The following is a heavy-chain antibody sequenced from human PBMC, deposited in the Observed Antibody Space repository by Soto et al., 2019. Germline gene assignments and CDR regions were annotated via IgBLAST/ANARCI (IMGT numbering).Heavy chain of an antibody. J-gene: IGHJ6*02. Sequence: QVQLVQSEAEEKKRVSSVKVSCKASGGTFGSYAIIWVRQAPGQGLEWMGGIIPIPGTANYAQKFQGRVTIAADESTSTAYMELSSLRSEDTAVYYCARSHGSSTSLEIYYYYYYGMDVWGQGTTVTVSS. CDR1: GGTFGSYA. V-gene: IGHV1-69*01. D-gene: IGHD2-2*01. CDR2: IIPIPGTA. CDR3: ARSHGSSTSLEIYYYYYYGMDV.